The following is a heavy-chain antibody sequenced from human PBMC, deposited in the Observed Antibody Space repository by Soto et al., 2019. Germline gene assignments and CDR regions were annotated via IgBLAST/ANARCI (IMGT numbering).Heavy chain of an antibody. V-gene: IGHV1-69*12. CDR2: IIPIFGTA. D-gene: IGHD4-17*01. Sequence: QVQLVQSGAEVKKPGSSVKVSCKASGGTFSSYAISWVRQAPGQGLEWMGGIIPIFGTANYAQKFQGRVTITADESTSTASMELSSLRSEDTAVYYCASNREIATTVVTLAAYYFDYWGQGTLVTVSS. CDR1: GGTFSSYA. J-gene: IGHJ4*02. CDR3: ASNREIATTVVTLAAYYFDY.